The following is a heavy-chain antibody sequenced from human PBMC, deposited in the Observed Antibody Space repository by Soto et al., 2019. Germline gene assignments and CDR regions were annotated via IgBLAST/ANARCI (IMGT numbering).Heavy chain of an antibody. CDR2: ISYDESNK. D-gene: IGHD3-22*01. CDR1: GFTFSSYG. Sequence: QVQLVESGGGVVQPGRSLRLSCAASGFTFSSYGMHWVRQAPGKGLEWVAVISYDESNKYYADSVRGRFTISRDKSKNTLYLQMNSLRDEDTAVYYCAKDLSPVIVRVISDAFDIWGQGTMVTVSS. V-gene: IGHV3-30*18. CDR3: AKDLSPVIVRVISDAFDI. J-gene: IGHJ3*02.